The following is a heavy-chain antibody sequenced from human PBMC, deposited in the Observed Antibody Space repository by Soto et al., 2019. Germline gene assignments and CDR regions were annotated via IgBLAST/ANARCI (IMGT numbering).Heavy chain of an antibody. Sequence: QVHMVQSGAEVKKPGASVKVACKASGYSFTSYGVSWVRQAPGQGLEWMGWISTYNGNTNYAQKFQDRVKMTADTSTSTAYMELGSLRTDDTAIYYCMRGDVGWLVDLRQGELDPWGQGTLVTVSA. CDR3: MRGDVGWLVDLRQGELDP. CDR2: ISTYNGNT. V-gene: IGHV1-18*01. J-gene: IGHJ5*02. CDR1: GYSFTSYG. D-gene: IGHD6-19*01.